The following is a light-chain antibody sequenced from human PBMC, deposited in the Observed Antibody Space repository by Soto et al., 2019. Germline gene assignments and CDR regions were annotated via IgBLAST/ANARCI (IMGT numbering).Light chain of an antibody. CDR3: QQSYSTPVT. CDR1: QSVFHTSKSKNY. CDR2: WAS. Sequence: DIVMTQSPDSLAASLGERATINCKSSQSVFHTSKSKNYLAWYQQKPGQPPKLRIYWASTREFGVPDRFSGSGSGTDFTLTITSLQAEDVAVYYCQQSYSTPVTFGQGTKVEIK. J-gene: IGKJ1*01. V-gene: IGKV4-1*01.